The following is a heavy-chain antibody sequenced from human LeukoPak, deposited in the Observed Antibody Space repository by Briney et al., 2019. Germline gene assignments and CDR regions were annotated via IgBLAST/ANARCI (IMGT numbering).Heavy chain of an antibody. V-gene: IGHV3-7*03. D-gene: IGHD3-16*01. CDR1: GFTFSSYS. Sequence: GGSLRLSCAASGFTFSSYSMNWVRQAPGKGLEWVANIKQDGIQTYYVDSVEGRFTISRDNAKNSLYLQMNSLRAEDTAVYYCARPHLGLDNWFDPWGQGTLVTVSS. CDR2: IKQDGIQT. J-gene: IGHJ5*02. CDR3: ARPHLGLDNWFDP.